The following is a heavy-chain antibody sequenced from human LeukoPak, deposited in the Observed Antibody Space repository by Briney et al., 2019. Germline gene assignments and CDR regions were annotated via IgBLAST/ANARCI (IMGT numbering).Heavy chain of an antibody. CDR1: GYTFTGYY. Sequence: GASVKVSCKASGYTFTGYYMHWVRQAPGQGLEWMGWINPNSGGTNYAQKFQGRVTITADKSTSTAYMELSGLRSEDTAVYYCASWCDSCREGNAFDIWGQGTMVTVSS. CDR2: INPNSGGT. D-gene: IGHD3-22*01. CDR3: ASWCDSCREGNAFDI. V-gene: IGHV1-2*02. J-gene: IGHJ3*02.